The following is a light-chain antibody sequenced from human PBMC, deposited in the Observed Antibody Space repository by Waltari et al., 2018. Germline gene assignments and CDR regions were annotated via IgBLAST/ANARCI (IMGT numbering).Light chain of an antibody. CDR3: CSYSGDLSFGVV. CDR1: SHDVGNYDL. V-gene: IGLV2-23*02. Sequence: QSALTQPASVSGSPGQSITLPCTGTSHDVGNYDLVSWYQQHPGKAPKLIIYEVTKRPSGFSNRFSGSKSGNTASLTISGLHTEDEGDYYCCSYSGDLSFGVVFGGGTKLTVL. CDR2: EVT. J-gene: IGLJ2*01.